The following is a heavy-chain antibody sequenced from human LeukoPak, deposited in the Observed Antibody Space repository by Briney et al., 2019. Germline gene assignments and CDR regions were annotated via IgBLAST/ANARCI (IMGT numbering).Heavy chain of an antibody. Sequence: SETLSLTCAVSGYSISSGYYWGWIRQPPGKGLGWIGSIYHSGSTYYNPSLKSRVTISVDTSKNQFSLKLSSVTAADTAVYYCARHRDGYQFDYWGQGTLVTVSS. CDR3: ARHRDGYQFDY. CDR1: GYSISSGYY. CDR2: IYHSGST. D-gene: IGHD6-13*01. J-gene: IGHJ4*02. V-gene: IGHV4-38-2*01.